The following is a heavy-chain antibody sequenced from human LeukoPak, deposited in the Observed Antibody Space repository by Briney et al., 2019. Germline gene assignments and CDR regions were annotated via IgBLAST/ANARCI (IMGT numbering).Heavy chain of an antibody. Sequence: GGSLRLSCVASGFSFSSYWMSWVRQAPEKGLDWVANIKPDGSDRYYVDSVKGRFTISRDNAKNSLYLQMNSLRAEDTAVYYCAMGDVEMTTTAAFDIWGQGTMVTVSS. CDR3: AMGDVEMTTTAAFDI. CDR2: IKPDGSDR. V-gene: IGHV3-7*01. J-gene: IGHJ3*02. D-gene: IGHD5-24*01. CDR1: GFSFSSYW.